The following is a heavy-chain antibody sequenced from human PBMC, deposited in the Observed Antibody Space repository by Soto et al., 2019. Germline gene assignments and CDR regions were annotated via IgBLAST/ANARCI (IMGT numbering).Heavy chain of an antibody. V-gene: IGHV3-74*01. J-gene: IGHJ6*03. Sequence: GGSLRLSCAASGFTFSSYAMSWVRQAPGKGLVWVSRINSDGSSTGYADSVKGRFTISRDNAKNTLYLQMNSLRAEDTAVYYCARVYQPLPYYYYYYMDVWGKGTTVTVSS. CDR3: ARVYQPLPYYYYYYMDV. D-gene: IGHD2-2*01. CDR2: INSDGSST. CDR1: GFTFSSYA.